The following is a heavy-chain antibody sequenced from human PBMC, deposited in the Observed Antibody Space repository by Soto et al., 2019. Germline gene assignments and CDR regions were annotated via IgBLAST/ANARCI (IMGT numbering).Heavy chain of an antibody. J-gene: IGHJ6*02. CDR1: GFTFSSYE. Sequence: AVGSLRLSCAASGFTFSSYEMNWVRQAPGKGLEWVSYISSSGSTIYYADSVKGRFTISRDNAKNSLYLQMNSLRAEDTAVYYCARAWYSSSPELGGMDVWGQGTTVTVSS. V-gene: IGHV3-48*03. CDR3: ARAWYSSSPELGGMDV. D-gene: IGHD6-6*01. CDR2: ISSSGSTI.